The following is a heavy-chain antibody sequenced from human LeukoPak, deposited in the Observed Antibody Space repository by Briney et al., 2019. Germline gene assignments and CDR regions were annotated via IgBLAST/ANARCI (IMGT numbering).Heavy chain of an antibody. J-gene: IGHJ4*02. Sequence: PGGSLRLSCAASGFTFSSYNMNWVGLAPGKGLEWVSFISSSSSHIYYADSVKGRFTISRDNAKNSLYLQMNSLRAEDTAVYYCSDVSGSYWGQGTLVTVSS. CDR3: SDVSGSY. D-gene: IGHD3-10*01. CDR1: GFTFSSYN. CDR2: ISSSSSHI. V-gene: IGHV3-21*01.